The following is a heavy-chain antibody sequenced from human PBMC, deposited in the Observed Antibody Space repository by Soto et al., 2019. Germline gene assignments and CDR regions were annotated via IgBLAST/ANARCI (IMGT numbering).Heavy chain of an antibody. CDR1: GFTFSSYG. Sequence: QVQLVESGGGVVQPGRSLRLSCAASGFTFSSYGMHWVRQAPGKGLEWVAVIWYDGSNKYYADSVKGRFTISRDNSKNTLYLQMNSLRAEDTAVYYCAREGLPDYYGDYYFVFDYWGQGTLVTVSS. CDR3: AREGLPDYYGDYYFVFDY. V-gene: IGHV3-33*01. J-gene: IGHJ4*02. CDR2: IWYDGSNK. D-gene: IGHD4-17*01.